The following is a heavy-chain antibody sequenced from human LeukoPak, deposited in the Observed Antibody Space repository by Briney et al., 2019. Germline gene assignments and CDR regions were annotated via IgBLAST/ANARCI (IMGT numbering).Heavy chain of an antibody. CDR2: ISHTGSAI. Sequence: GGSLRLSCAASGFTFNTYGMNWVRQSPGKGLEWISYISHTGSAIHYADSVKGRFTISRDNSKNTLYLQMNSLRAEDTAVYYCAKKSESNYYFDYWGQGTLVTVSS. V-gene: IGHV3-48*01. CDR1: GFTFNTYG. J-gene: IGHJ4*02. CDR3: AKKSESNYYFDY.